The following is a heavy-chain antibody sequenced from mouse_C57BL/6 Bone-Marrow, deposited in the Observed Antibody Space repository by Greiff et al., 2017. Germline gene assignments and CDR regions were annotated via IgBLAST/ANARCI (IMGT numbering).Heavy chain of an antibody. CDR2: IDPENGDT. Sequence: DVKLVESGAELVRPGASVKLSCTASGFNIKDDYMHWVKQRPEQGLEWIGWIDPENGDTEYASKFQGKATITADTSSNTAYLQLSSLTSEDTAVYYCTPDYYGSRGNYWGQGTTLTVSS. V-gene: IGHV14-4*01. J-gene: IGHJ2*01. CDR1: GFNIKDDY. CDR3: TPDYYGSRGNY. D-gene: IGHD1-1*01.